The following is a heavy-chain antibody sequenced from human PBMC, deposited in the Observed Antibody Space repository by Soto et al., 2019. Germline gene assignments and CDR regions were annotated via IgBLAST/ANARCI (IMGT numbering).Heavy chain of an antibody. CDR1: GFTFSSYA. CDR2: ISYDGSNK. V-gene: IGHV3-30-3*01. J-gene: IGHJ4*02. CDR3: ARDFWLDIVVVVAATFDY. D-gene: IGHD2-15*01. Sequence: QVQLVESGGGVVQPGRSLRLSCAASGFTFSSYAMHWVRQAPGKGLEWVAVISYDGSNKYYADSVKGRFTISRDNSKNTLYLQMNSLRAEDTAVYYCARDFWLDIVVVVAATFDYWGQGTLVTVSS.